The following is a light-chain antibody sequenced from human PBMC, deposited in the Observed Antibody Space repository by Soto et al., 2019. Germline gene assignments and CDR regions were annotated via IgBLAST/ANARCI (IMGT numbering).Light chain of an antibody. CDR1: QSISSY. CDR2: AAS. CDR3: QQSYSIPLT. Sequence: DIQMTQSPSSLSASVGDRVTITCRASQSISSYLNCYQQKPGKAPKFLIYAASSLQSGVPSRFSGSGSGTHFTLTSSSLQPEDFASDYCQQSYSIPLTFDQGTKVEIK. V-gene: IGKV1-39*01. J-gene: IGKJ1*01.